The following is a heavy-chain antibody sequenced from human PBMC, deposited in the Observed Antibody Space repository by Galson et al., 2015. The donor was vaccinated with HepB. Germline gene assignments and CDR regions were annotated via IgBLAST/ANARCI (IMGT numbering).Heavy chain of an antibody. CDR3: AREWYCSSTSCRDAFDI. CDR1: GYTFTSYD. V-gene: IGHV1-8*01. D-gene: IGHD2-2*01. J-gene: IGHJ3*02. CDR2: MNPNSGNT. Sequence: SVKVSCKASGYTFTSYDINWVRQATGQGLEWMGWMNPNSGNTGYAQKFQGRVTMTRNTSISTAYMELSSLRSEDTAVYYCAREWYCSSTSCRDAFDIWGQGTMVTVSS.